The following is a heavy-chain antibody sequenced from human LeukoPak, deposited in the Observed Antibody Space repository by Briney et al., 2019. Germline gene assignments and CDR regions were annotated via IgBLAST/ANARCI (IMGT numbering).Heavy chain of an antibody. V-gene: IGHV3-23*01. J-gene: IGHJ4*02. CDR3: ARRAGGYSHPYDY. Sequence: GGSLRLSCAASGFTFSSYAMSWVRQAPGKGLEWVSAISGSGGSTYYADSVKGRFAISRDNSKNTLYLQMNSLRAEDTAVYYCARRAGGYSHPYDYWGQGTLVTVSS. CDR2: ISGSGGST. CDR1: GFTFSSYA. D-gene: IGHD4-23*01.